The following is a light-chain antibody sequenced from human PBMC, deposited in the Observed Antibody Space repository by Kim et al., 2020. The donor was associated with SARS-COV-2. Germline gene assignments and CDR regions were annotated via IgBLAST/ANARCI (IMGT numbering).Light chain of an antibody. Sequence: GPSVTSSCTGTSRDVGGYNYVSWYQQHPGKAPKLMIYDVSKRPSGVPDRFSGSKSGNTASLTISGLQAEDEADYYCCSYAGSYGVVFGGGTQLTVL. CDR1: SRDVGGYNY. V-gene: IGLV2-11*01. CDR3: CSYAGSYGVV. CDR2: DVS. J-gene: IGLJ2*01.